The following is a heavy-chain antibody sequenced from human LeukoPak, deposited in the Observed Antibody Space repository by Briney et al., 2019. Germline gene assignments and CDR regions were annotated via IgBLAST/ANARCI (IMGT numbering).Heavy chain of an antibody. V-gene: IGHV4-30-4*01. CDR3: ARASMLYYYDSSGYSIPYGFDI. D-gene: IGHD3-22*01. CDR1: DDSISDYY. Sequence: SETLSLTCTVSDDSISDYYRGWIRQPPGKGLEWIGYIYYSGSTYYNPSLKSRVTISVDTSKNQFSLKLSSVTAADTAVYYCARASMLYYYDSSGYSIPYGFDIWGQGTMVTVSS. CDR2: IYYSGST. J-gene: IGHJ3*02.